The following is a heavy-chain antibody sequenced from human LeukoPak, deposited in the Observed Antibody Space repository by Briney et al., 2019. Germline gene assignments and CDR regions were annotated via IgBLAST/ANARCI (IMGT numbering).Heavy chain of an antibody. CDR3: ASSLQHYYDSSGYFII. CDR2: ISASGGTT. V-gene: IGHV3-23*01. Sequence: GGSLRLSCAASGFTFSSYGISWVRQAPGKGLEWVSAISASGGTTYYADSVKGRFTISRDNSKNTLYLQMNSLRAEDTAVYYCASSLQHYYDSSGYFIIWGQGTLVTVSS. CDR1: GFTFSSYG. D-gene: IGHD3-22*01. J-gene: IGHJ4*02.